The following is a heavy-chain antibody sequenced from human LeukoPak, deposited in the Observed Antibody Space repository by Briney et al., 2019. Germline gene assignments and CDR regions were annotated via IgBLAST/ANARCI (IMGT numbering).Heavy chain of an antibody. CDR1: GFTFSSYA. D-gene: IGHD3-22*01. J-gene: IGHJ6*02. Sequence: GGSLRLSCAASGFTFSSYAMSWVRQAPGKGLEWVSSIPGSGGATYYADSVRGRFSISRDSSKNTVYLQMNSLRDEDTAVYYCARARPWDSSRSYYFGMDVWGHGTTVTVSS. CDR2: IPGSGGAT. CDR3: ARARPWDSSRSYYFGMDV. V-gene: IGHV3-23*01.